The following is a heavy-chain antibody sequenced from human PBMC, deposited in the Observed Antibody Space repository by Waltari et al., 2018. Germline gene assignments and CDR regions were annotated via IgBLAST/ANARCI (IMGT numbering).Heavy chain of an antibody. D-gene: IGHD3-3*01. Sequence: QLTLKESGPTLVQPTQTLTLTCPFSGFSLRTRGLGVGWSRQPPGKALEWLALIYWDDDKRYSPSLKSRLTITKDTSKNQVVLTMTNMDPVDTATYYCAHSSFYDFWSGYSWYFDYWGQGTLVTVSS. V-gene: IGHV2-5*02. CDR2: IYWDDDK. CDR1: GFSLRTRGLG. J-gene: IGHJ4*02. CDR3: AHSSFYDFWSGYSWYFDY.